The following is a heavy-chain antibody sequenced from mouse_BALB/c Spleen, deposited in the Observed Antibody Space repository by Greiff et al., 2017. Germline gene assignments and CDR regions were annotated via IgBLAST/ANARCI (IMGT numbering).Heavy chain of an antibody. CDR2: INPSNGGT. V-gene: IGHV1S81*02. Sequence: QVQLQQPGAELVKPGTSVKLSCKASGYNFNSYWMNWVKLRPGQGLEWIGEINPSNGGTNYNEKFKSKATLTVDKSSSTAYMQLSSLTSEDSAVYYCTRQLGLAWFAYWGQGTLVTVSA. J-gene: IGHJ3*01. CDR1: GYNFNSYW. CDR3: TRQLGLAWFAY. D-gene: IGHD3-1*01.